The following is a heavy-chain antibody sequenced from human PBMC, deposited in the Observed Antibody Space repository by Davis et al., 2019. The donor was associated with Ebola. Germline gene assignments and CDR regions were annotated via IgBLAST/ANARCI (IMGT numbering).Heavy chain of an antibody. CDR1: GGSISSSSYY. Sequence: SETLSLTCTVSGGSISSSSYYWGWIRQPPGKGLEWIGSIYYSGTTNYNPSLKSRVTISVDTSKNQFSLKLSSVTAADTAVYYCARSIAARPGYFQHWGQGTLVTVSS. D-gene: IGHD6-6*01. J-gene: IGHJ1*01. CDR2: IYYSGTT. V-gene: IGHV4-39*07. CDR3: ARSIAARPGYFQH.